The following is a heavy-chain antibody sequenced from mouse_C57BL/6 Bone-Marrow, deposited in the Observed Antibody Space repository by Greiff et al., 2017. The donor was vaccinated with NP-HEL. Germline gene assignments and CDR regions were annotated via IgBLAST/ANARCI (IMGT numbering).Heavy chain of an antibody. CDR2: IYPGSGST. CDR1: GYTFTSYW. CDR3: ARDSSGFDY. V-gene: IGHV1-55*01. D-gene: IGHD3-2*02. Sequence: VQLQQPGAELVKPGASVKMSCKASGYTFTSYWITWVKQRPGQGLEWIGDIYPGSGSTNYNEKFKSKATLTVDTSSSTAYMQLSSLTPEGTAVYYCARDSSGFDYWGQDTTLTDSS. J-gene: IGHJ2*01.